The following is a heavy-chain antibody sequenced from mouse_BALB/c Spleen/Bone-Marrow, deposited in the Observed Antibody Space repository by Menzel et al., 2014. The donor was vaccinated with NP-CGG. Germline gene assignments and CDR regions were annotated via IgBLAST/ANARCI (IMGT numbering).Heavy chain of an antibody. CDR1: GFTFSSFG. CDR3: ARRGSNHWYFDV. Sequence: EVHLVESGGGLVQPGGSRKLSCAASGFTFSSFGMHWVRQAPEKGLEWVAYISSGSSTVYYADTVKGRFTISRDNPKNTLFLQMTSLRPEDTAMYYCARRGSNHWYFDVWGAGTTVTVSS. CDR2: ISSGSSTV. J-gene: IGHJ1*01. V-gene: IGHV5-17*02. D-gene: IGHD1-1*01.